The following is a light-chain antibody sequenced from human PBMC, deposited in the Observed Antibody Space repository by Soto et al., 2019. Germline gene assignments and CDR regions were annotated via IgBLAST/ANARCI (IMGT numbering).Light chain of an antibody. CDR2: DAS. Sequence: EMVLTQYPGALSLSPGERATLSCRASQSISSTYLTWYHQRPGQAPRLLIYDASRRATGIPDRFSGRGPGAAFNLTICRLEPEDFGVYYCQHYEGARWPFGLGTKVEIK. J-gene: IGKJ1*01. CDR1: QSISSTY. V-gene: IGKV3-20*01. CDR3: QHYEGARWP.